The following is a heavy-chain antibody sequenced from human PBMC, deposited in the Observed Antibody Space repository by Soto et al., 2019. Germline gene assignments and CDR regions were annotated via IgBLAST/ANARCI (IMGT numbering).Heavy chain of an antibody. Sequence: EAQVVESGGDLVQPGVSLILSCAASGFIFSTSWMSWVRQAPGKGLEWVANIKYDGSTAYYVDSVKGRFTISRDYARNSLYLQMNSLRAEDTSVYYCARGDSGSWGFGGQGTLVTVSS. CDR1: GFIFSTSW. CDR3: ARGDSGSWGF. V-gene: IGHV3-7*03. CDR2: IKYDGSTA. D-gene: IGHD3-22*01. J-gene: IGHJ1*01.